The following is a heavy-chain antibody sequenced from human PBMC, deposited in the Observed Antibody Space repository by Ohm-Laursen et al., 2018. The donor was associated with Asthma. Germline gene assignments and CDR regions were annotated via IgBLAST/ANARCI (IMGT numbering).Heavy chain of an antibody. V-gene: IGHV3-23*01. CDR3: AVSIYAYGEGAY. J-gene: IGHJ4*02. D-gene: IGHD3-10*01. CDR2: IGPTGRAT. Sequence: SLRLSCTASGFTFSSYIMSWVRQAPGKGLEWVAGIGPTGRATYYVDSVKGRFTISRDDSKNTLFLQLNSLRAEDTAVYYCAVSIYAYGEGAYWGQGTLVTVSS. CDR1: GFTFSSYI.